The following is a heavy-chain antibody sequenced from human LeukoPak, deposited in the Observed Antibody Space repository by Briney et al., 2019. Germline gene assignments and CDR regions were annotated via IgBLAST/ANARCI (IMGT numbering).Heavy chain of an antibody. J-gene: IGHJ1*01. V-gene: IGHV1-69*04. CDR2: IIPILGIA. CDR1: GGTFSSYA. Sequence: SVKVSCKASGGTFSSYAISWVRQALGQGLEWMGRIIPILGIANYAQKFQGRVTITADKSTSTAYMELSSLRSEDTAVYYCARDYIDSTAHWGQGTLVTVSS. CDR3: ARDYIDSTAH. D-gene: IGHD3-9*01.